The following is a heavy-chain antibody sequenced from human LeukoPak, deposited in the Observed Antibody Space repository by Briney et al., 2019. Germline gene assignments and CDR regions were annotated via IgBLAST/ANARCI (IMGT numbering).Heavy chain of an antibody. J-gene: IGHJ1*01. CDR1: GNSVRSSSYY. D-gene: IGHD3-22*01. CDR3: ASRYYYDTRGYFLH. V-gene: IGHV4-39*01. Sequence: AETLSLTCTVSGNSVRSSSYYWGWIRQSPEKGLEWIGSIYYSGSTYYSASFKSRVSISVDTSQNQFSLKLRSVTAADRAVYYCASRYYYDTRGYFLHWGQGTLVAVSS. CDR2: IYYSGST.